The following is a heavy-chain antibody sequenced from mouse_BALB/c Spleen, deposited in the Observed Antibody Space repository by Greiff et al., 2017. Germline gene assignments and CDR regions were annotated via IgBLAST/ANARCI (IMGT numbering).Heavy chain of an antibody. V-gene: IGHV3-2*02. CDR2: ISYSGST. J-gene: IGHJ2*01. CDR3: ATGPFGFDY. Sequence: EVKLMESGPGLVKPSQSLSLTCTVTGYSITSDYAWNWIRQFPGNKLEWMGYISYSGSTSYNPSLKSRISITRDTSKNQFFLQLNSVTTEDTATYYCATGPFGFDYWGQGTTLTVSS. CDR1: GYSITSDYA.